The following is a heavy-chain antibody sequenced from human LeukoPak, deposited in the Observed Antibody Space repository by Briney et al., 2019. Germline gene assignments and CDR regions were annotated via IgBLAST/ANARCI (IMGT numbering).Heavy chain of an antibody. J-gene: IGHJ5*02. D-gene: IGHD4-17*01. CDR3: ARHASTTVINWFDP. Sequence: PSETLSLTCTVSGGSISSYYWSWIRQPPGKGLEWIGYIYYSGSTYYNPSLKSRVTISVDTSKNQFSLKLSSVTAADTAVYYCARHASTTVINWFDPWGQGTLVTVSS. CDR1: GGSISSYY. V-gene: IGHV4-59*08. CDR2: IYYSGST.